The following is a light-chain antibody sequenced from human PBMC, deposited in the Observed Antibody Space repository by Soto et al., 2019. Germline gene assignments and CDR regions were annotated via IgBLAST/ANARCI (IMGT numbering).Light chain of an antibody. CDR1: SSNIGAGHD. CDR2: ANS. Sequence: QAVVTQPPSVSGAPGQRVTISCTGSSSNIGAGHDVIWYQQLPGTAPKVLIYANSNRPSGVPERISASKSGTSASLAITGLQAEDEAEYYGQSYDSILSGLYVFGTGTKVTVL. CDR3: QSYDSILSGLYV. J-gene: IGLJ1*01. V-gene: IGLV1-40*01.